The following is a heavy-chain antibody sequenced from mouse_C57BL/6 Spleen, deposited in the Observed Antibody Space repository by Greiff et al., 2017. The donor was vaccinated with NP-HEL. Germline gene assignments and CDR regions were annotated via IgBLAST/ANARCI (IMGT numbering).Heavy chain of an antibody. CDR1: GYTFTSYW. Sequence: QLQQPGAELVMPGASVKLSCKASGYTFTSYWMHWVKQRPGQGLEWIGEIDPSDSYTNYNQKFKGKSTLTVDKSSSTAYMQLSSLTSEDSAVYYCARGTYYSKDYFDYWGQGTTLTVSS. D-gene: IGHD2-5*01. CDR2: IDPSDSYT. CDR3: ARGTYYSKDYFDY. J-gene: IGHJ2*01. V-gene: IGHV1-69*01.